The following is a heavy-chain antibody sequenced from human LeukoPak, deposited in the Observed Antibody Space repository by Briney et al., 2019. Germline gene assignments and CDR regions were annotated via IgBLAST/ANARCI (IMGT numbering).Heavy chain of an antibody. CDR2: IWYDGNNK. D-gene: IGHD5-18*01. Sequence: GGSLRLSCAASGFTFSSYGMHWVRQAPGKGLEWEAVIWYDGNNKYYADSVKGRFTISRDNSKNTLYLQMNSLRAEDTAVYYCAKDWGYTTMVSYYFDYWGQGTLVTVSS. CDR3: AKDWGYTTMVSYYFDY. J-gene: IGHJ4*02. V-gene: IGHV3-33*06. CDR1: GFTFSSYG.